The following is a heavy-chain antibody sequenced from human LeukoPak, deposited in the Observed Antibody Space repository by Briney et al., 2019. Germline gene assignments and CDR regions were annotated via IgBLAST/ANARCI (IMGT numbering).Heavy chain of an antibody. V-gene: IGHV1-2*02. CDR3: ARSTRGVLGPVDY. D-gene: IGHD3-16*01. CDR2: INPNSGGT. J-gene: IGHJ4*02. Sequence: ASVKVSCKTSGYTFTGHYVQWVRQAPGQGLEWMGWINPNSGGTNYAQKFQGRVTMTRDSSISAAYMEMSRLRSDDTAVYYCARSTRGVLGPVDYWGQGTLVTVSS. CDR1: GYTFTGHY.